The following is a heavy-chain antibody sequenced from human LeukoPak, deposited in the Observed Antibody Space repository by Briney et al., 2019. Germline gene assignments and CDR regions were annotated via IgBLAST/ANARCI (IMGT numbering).Heavy chain of an antibody. CDR1: GGSISSGGYY. D-gene: IGHD6-13*01. J-gene: IGHJ4*02. V-gene: IGHV4-30-2*01. CDR3: ARHPPRQQLLLFDY. CDR2: IYHSGST. Sequence: KTSETLSLTCTVSGGSISSGGYYWSWIRQPPGKGLEWIGYIYHSGSTYYNPSLKSRVTISVDTSKNQFSLKLSSVTAADTAVYYCARHPPRQQLLLFDYWGQGTLVTVSS.